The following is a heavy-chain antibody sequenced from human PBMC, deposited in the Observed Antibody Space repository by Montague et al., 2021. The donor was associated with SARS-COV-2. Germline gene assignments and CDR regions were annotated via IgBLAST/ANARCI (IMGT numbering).Heavy chain of an antibody. V-gene: IGHV4-39*06. CDR1: RDTISSHNYF. D-gene: IGHD3-10*01. CDR3: AKDGDAPAWGTFDI. CDR2: VDYSGLT. Sequence: SETLSLTCTVSRDTISSHNYFWAWIRQPPGKGLEWIGSVDYSGLTFYNPSLQSRVTISVDTSKKQFTLKVNSVTAADTAVYYCAKDGDAPAWGTFDIWGQGTMVTVSS. J-gene: IGHJ3*02.